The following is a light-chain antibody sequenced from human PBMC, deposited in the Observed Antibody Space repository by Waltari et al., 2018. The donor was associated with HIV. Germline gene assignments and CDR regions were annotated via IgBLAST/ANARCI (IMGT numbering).Light chain of an antibody. Sequence: QSALTQPASVSGSPGQSIVLHCTGSSSDIGYYDYVSWYQQYPGQAPTALIYEVTSRPSGTSSRFSGSKSATTAFLAISKLQTDDEADYFCSSYTRRGTVVFGGGTRLTVL. CDR1: SSDIGYYDY. CDR2: EVT. CDR3: SSYTRRGTVV. J-gene: IGLJ2*01. V-gene: IGLV2-14*01.